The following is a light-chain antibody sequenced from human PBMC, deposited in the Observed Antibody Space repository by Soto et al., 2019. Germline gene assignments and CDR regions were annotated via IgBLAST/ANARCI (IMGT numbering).Light chain of an antibody. J-gene: IGKJ5*01. CDR2: GAS. CDR1: QSVSSSY. Sequence: EFVLTQSPGTLSLSPGERATLSCSASQSVSSSYLAWYQQKPGQAPRLLIYGASSRATGIPDRFSGSGSGTDFTLTIRRLEPEDFAVYYCQQYGSSPPINFGQGKRLEIK. CDR3: QQYGSSPPIN. V-gene: IGKV3-20*01.